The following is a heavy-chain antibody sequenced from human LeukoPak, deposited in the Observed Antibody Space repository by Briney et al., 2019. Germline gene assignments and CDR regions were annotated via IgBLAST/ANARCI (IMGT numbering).Heavy chain of an antibody. J-gene: IGHJ6*02. V-gene: IGHV3-11*05. CDR3: ARGHYGMDV. Sequence: GGSLRLSCAASGFIFSDLYMTWIRQAPGKGLEWVSYISPSSSYTNYADSVKGRFTISRDNAKNSLYLQMNSLRVEDTAVYYCARGHYGMDVWGQGTTVTVSS. CDR2: ISPSSSYT. CDR1: GFIFSDLY.